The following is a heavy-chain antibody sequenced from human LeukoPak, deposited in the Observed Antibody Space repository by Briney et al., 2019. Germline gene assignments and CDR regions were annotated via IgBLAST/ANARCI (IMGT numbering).Heavy chain of an antibody. CDR1: GFTFSSYW. D-gene: IGHD6-19*01. Sequence: GGSLRLSCAASGFTFSSYWMSWVRQAPGKGLEWVANIKQDGSEKYYVDSVKGRFTISRDNAKNSLYLQMNSLRAEDTAVYYCARDSGGWYVEYSQHWGQGTLVTVSS. V-gene: IGHV3-7*01. CDR2: IKQDGSEK. J-gene: IGHJ1*01. CDR3: ARDSGGWYVEYSQH.